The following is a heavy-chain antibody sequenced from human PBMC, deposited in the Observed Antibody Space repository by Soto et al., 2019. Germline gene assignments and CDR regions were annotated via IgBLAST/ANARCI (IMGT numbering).Heavy chain of an antibody. J-gene: IGHJ4*02. CDR3: ARAAGSSSWYL. D-gene: IGHD6-13*01. V-gene: IGHV3-21*01. Sequence: PGGSLRLSCAASGFTFSSYSMNWVRQAPGKGLEWVSSISISSSYIYYADSVKGRFTISRDYAKNSLYLQMNSLGAEDTAVYYCARAAGSSSWYLWGQGTLVTVSS. CDR1: GFTFSSYS. CDR2: ISISSSYI.